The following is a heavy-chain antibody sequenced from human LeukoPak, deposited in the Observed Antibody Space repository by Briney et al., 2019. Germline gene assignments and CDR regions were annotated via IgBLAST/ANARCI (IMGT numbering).Heavy chain of an antibody. V-gene: IGHV4/OR15-8*02. Sequence: SETLSLTCAVSGVSISSDNWWTWVRQSPGQGLEWVGETHRGGDTKYNPSLNTRVIISMDYFRNQLSLNLYSVTAADTAVYYCATRDQSRTTAVPPDFWGQGILVTVSS. J-gene: IGHJ4*02. CDR1: GVSISSDNW. D-gene: IGHD1-1*01. CDR2: THRGGDT. CDR3: ATRDQSRTTAVPPDF.